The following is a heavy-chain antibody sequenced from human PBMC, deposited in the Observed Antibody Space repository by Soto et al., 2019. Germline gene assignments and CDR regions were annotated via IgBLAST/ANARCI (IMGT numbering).Heavy chain of an antibody. CDR1: GFTFSRYA. CDR2: ISGSGGST. D-gene: IGHD3-16*01. CDR3: AKNTLFGWGPRYC. Sequence: GGSLSLSSAPSGFTFSRYAISWVRHAPEKGLEWVSAISGSGGSTYYADSVKGRFTISRDKSKYTLFLQLNRLRAEATALYYWAKNTLFGWGPRYCWGPGTLFTVSS. V-gene: IGHV3-23*01. J-gene: IGHJ4*02.